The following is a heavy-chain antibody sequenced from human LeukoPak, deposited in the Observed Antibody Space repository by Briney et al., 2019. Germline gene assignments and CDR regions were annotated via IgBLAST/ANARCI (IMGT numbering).Heavy chain of an antibody. Sequence: SETLSLTCTVSGGSISSHYWSWIRQPPGKGLEWIGYIYYSGSTNYNPPLKSRVTISVDTSKNQFSLKLSSVTAADTAVYYCARHPLGLDYYYYMDVWGKGTTVTVSS. D-gene: IGHD3-16*01. J-gene: IGHJ6*03. V-gene: IGHV4-59*11. CDR3: ARHPLGLDYYYYMDV. CDR1: GGSISSHY. CDR2: IYYSGST.